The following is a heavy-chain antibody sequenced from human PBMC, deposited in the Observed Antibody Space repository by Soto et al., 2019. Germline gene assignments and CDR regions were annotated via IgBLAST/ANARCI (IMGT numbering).Heavy chain of an antibody. J-gene: IGHJ4*02. CDR2: FYYSGSV. Sequence: SETLSLTCTVSGDSIRPYYWTWIRQPPGRGLEWIGYFYYSGSVNYKSSLKSRVTMSVDTSKNQFSLRLNSVTAADTAVYYCARVTYDSFTAYSYYFDYWGQGTLVTVSS. CDR3: ARVTYDSFTAYSYYFDY. D-gene: IGHD3-9*01. V-gene: IGHV4-59*01. CDR1: GDSIRPYY.